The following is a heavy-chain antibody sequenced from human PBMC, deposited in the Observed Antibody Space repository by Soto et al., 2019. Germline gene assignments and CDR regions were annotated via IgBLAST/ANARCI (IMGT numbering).Heavy chain of an antibody. D-gene: IGHD6-13*01. Sequence: ASVKVSCKASGGTFSSYAISWVRQAPGQGLEWMGGIIPIFGTANYAQKFQGRVTITADESTSTAYMELSSLRSEDTAVYYCARGYLRQQLAHYYYYGMDVWGQGTTVTVSS. CDR1: GGTFSSYA. CDR2: IIPIFGTA. CDR3: ARGYLRQQLAHYYYYGMDV. V-gene: IGHV1-69*13. J-gene: IGHJ6*02.